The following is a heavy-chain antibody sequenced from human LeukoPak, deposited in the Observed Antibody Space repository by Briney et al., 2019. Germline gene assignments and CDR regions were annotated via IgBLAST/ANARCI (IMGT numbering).Heavy chain of an antibody. CDR3: ATSWGYCGGDCYSRKAFDI. Sequence: SETLSLTCAVYGGSFSGYYWSWIRQPPGKGLEWIGEINHSGSTNYNPSLKSRVTISVDTSKNQFSLKLSSVTAADTAVYYCATSWGYCGGDCYSRKAFDIRGQGTMVTVSS. CDR2: INHSGST. D-gene: IGHD2-21*02. V-gene: IGHV4-34*01. J-gene: IGHJ3*02. CDR1: GGSFSGYY.